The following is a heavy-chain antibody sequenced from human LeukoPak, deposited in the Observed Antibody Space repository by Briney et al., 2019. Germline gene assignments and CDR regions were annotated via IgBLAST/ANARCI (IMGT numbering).Heavy chain of an antibody. CDR2: IWYDGSNK. CDR3: AKAPSSGYYYFDY. Sequence: GGSLRLSCAASGFTFSSYGMHWVRQAPGKGLEWVAVIWYDGSNKYYADSVKGRFTISRDNSKNTLYLQMNSLRAEDTAVYYCAKAPSSGYYYFDYWGQGTLVTVSA. CDR1: GFTFSSYG. J-gene: IGHJ4*02. V-gene: IGHV3-33*06. D-gene: IGHD3-22*01.